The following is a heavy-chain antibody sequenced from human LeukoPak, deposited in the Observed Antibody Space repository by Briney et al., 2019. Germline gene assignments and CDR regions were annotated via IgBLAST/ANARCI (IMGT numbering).Heavy chain of an antibody. V-gene: IGHV4-34*01. Sequence: SETLSLTCAVYGGSFSGYYWSWIRQPPGKGLEWIGEINHSGSTNYNPSLKSRVTISVDTSKNQFSLKLSSVTAADTAVYYCARGRWSSGYYRPIDYWGRGTLVTVSS. J-gene: IGHJ4*02. CDR1: GGSFSGYY. CDR2: INHSGST. D-gene: IGHD3-22*01. CDR3: ARGRWSSGYYRPIDY.